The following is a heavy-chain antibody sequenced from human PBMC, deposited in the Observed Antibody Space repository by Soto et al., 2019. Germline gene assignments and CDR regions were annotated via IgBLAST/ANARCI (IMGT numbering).Heavy chain of an antibody. Sequence: PGESLKISCQASGYGFSSSWIAWVRQSPGKGLEWLGIIYPGDSETRYSPSFRGQVTFSADTSTNTAFLQWSRLKASDSGIYYCAKHAANWGVPYWLGSWGQGTQVTVSS. CDR1: GYGFSSSW. D-gene: IGHD7-27*01. J-gene: IGHJ4*02. V-gene: IGHV5-51*01. CDR3: AKHAANWGVPYWLGS. CDR2: IYPGDSET.